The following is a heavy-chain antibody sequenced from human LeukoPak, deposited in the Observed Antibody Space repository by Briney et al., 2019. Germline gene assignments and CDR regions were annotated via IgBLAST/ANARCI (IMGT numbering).Heavy chain of an antibody. CDR2: ITSSSSYI. CDR3: ARGSTYSSGWYTGFDY. CDR1: GFTFSSYS. D-gene: IGHD6-19*01. J-gene: IGHJ4*02. V-gene: IGHV3-21*01. Sequence: GGSLRLSCAGSGFTFSSYSMNWVRQAPGKGLEWVSSITSSSSYIYYADSVKGRFTISRDNAKKSVYLQMNSLRAEDTAVYYCARGSTYSSGWYTGFDYWGQGTLVTVSS.